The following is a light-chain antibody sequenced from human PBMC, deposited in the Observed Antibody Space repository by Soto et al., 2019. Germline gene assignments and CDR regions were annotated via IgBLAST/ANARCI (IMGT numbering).Light chain of an antibody. CDR2: DNN. CDR1: SSNIGNNY. V-gene: IGLV1-51*01. Sequence: QSLLTQPPSASAAPGQKVTISCSGSSSNIGNNYVSWYQQLPGTAPKLLIYDNNKRPSGIPDRFSGSKSGTSATLGITGLQTGDEADYYCGTWDSSLSAVVFGGGTKVTVL. CDR3: GTWDSSLSAVV. J-gene: IGLJ2*01.